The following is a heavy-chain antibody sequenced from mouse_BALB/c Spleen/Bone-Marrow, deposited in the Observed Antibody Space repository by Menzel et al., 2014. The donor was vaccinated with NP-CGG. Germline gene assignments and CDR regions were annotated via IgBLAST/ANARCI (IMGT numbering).Heavy chain of an antibody. J-gene: IGHJ4*01. V-gene: IGHV1-7*01. CDR1: GYTFTSYW. CDR3: ARQITTVDYAMDY. D-gene: IGHD1-1*01. CDR2: INPSTGYT. Sequence: QVQLKESGAELAKPGASVKMSCKASGYTFTSYWMHWVKQRPGRGLEWIGYINPSTGYTEYNQKFKDKATLTADKSSSTAYMQLSSLTSEDSAVYYCARQITTVDYAMDYWGQGTSVTVSS.